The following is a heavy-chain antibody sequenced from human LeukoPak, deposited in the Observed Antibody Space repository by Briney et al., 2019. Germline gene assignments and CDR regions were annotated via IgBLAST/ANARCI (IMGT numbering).Heavy chain of an antibody. V-gene: IGHV1-69*04. CDR2: IIPILGIA. J-gene: IGHJ4*02. D-gene: IGHD3-22*01. CDR3: ARGDRYYDSNPFDY. Sequence: GASVKVSCKASGGTFSSYAISWVRQAPGQGLEWMGRIIPILGIANYAQKFQGRVTITADKSTSTAYMELSSLRSEDTAVYYCARGDRYYDSNPFDYWGQGTLVTVSS. CDR1: GGTFSSYA.